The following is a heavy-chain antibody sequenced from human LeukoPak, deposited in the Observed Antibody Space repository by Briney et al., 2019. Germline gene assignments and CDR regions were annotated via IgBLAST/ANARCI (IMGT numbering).Heavy chain of an antibody. CDR1: GGSISSHY. Sequence: SETLSLTCTVSGGSISSHYWSWIRQPPGKGLEWIGQIYHSGTTNYNPSLKSRVTISVDTSKNQFSLKLTSVTAADTAVYYCARSYDDDYYYYMDVWGKGTTVTVSS. J-gene: IGHJ6*03. CDR2: IYHSGTT. D-gene: IGHD3-3*01. CDR3: ARSYDDDYYYYMDV. V-gene: IGHV4-59*11.